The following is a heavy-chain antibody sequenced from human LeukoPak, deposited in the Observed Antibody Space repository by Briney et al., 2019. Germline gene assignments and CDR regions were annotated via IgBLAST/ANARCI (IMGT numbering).Heavy chain of an antibody. CDR2: ISGSGGST. CDR1: GFTFSSYA. Sequence: GGSLRLSCAASGFTFSSYAMSWVRQAPGKGLEWVSAISGSGGSTYYADSVKGRFTISRDNSKNTLYLQMNSLRAEDTAVYYCAKVQTGDRYYHYGMDVWGQGTTVTVSS. J-gene: IGHJ6*02. CDR3: AKVQTGDRYYHYGMDV. D-gene: IGHD7-27*01. V-gene: IGHV3-23*01.